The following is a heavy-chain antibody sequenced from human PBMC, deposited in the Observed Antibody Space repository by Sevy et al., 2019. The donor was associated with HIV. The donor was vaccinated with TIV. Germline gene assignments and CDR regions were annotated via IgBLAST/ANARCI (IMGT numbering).Heavy chain of an antibody. CDR1: GFTFSSYC. CDR2: IKQDGSEK. Sequence: GGSLRLSCAASGFTFSSYCMSWVRQAPGKGLEWVANIKQDGSEKYYVDSVKGRFTISRDNAKNSLYLQMNSLRAEDTAVYYCARDRVAVAGNMYYFDYWGQGTLVTVSS. CDR3: ARDRVAVAGNMYYFDY. V-gene: IGHV3-7*01. D-gene: IGHD6-13*01. J-gene: IGHJ4*02.